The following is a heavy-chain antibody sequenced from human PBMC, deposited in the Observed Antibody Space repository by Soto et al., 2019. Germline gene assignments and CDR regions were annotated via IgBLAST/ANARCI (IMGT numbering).Heavy chain of an antibody. D-gene: IGHD5-18*01. Sequence: QVQLVQSGAEVKKPGSSVKVSCKASGGTFSSYAISWVRQAPGQGLEWMGGIIPIFGTANYAQKFQGRVTITADESTSTAYMELSSLRSEDTAVYYCAREPNRGYSYGYADYGMDVWGQGTTVTVSS. CDR2: IIPIFGTA. V-gene: IGHV1-69*01. CDR3: AREPNRGYSYGYADYGMDV. J-gene: IGHJ6*02. CDR1: GGTFSSYA.